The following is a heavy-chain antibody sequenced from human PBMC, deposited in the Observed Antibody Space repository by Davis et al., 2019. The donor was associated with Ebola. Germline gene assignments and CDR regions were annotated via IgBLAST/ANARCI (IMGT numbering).Heavy chain of an antibody. CDR3: VKGGYCISTSCYVDYYGMDV. V-gene: IGHV3-64D*06. CDR1: GFTFSSYA. J-gene: IGHJ6*02. D-gene: IGHD2-2*01. CDR2: ISSNGGST. Sequence: GESLKISCAASGFTFSSYAMSWVRQAPGKGLEYVSTISSNGGSTYYADSVKGRFTISRDNSKNTLYLQMSSLRAEDTAVYYCVKGGYCISTSCYVDYYGMDVWGQGTTVTVSS.